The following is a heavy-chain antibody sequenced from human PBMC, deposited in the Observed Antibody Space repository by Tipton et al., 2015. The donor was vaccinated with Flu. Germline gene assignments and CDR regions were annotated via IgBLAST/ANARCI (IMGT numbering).Heavy chain of an antibody. CDR3: ASPHYCRYTSCSHFDF. J-gene: IGHJ4*02. D-gene: IGHD2-2*01. CDR2: MNSDGSST. V-gene: IGHV3-74*01. CDR1: GFTFSSNW. Sequence: SLRLSCAASGFTFSSNWMHGVRQAPGKGLVWVSHMNSDGSSTSYADSVKGRFTISRDNAKNTLYLQMNSLRAEDTAVYYCASPHYCRYTSCSHFDFWGQGTLVTVSS.